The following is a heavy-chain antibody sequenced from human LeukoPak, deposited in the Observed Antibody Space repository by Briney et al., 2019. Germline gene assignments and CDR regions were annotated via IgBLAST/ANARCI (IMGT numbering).Heavy chain of an antibody. CDR3: ARAYGSGSYSGY. D-gene: IGHD3-10*01. Sequence: GESLKISCKGSGYSFTSYWISWVRQMPGKGLEWMGRIDPSDSYTNYSPSFQGHVTISADKSISTAYLQWSSLKVSDTAMYYCARAYGSGSYSGYWGQGTLVTVSS. CDR2: IDPSDSYT. CDR1: GYSFTSYW. V-gene: IGHV5-10-1*01. J-gene: IGHJ4*02.